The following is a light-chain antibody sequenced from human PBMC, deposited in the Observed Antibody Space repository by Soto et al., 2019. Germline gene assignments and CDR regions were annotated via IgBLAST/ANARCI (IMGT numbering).Light chain of an antibody. Sequence: EIVMTQSPATLSVSPGERATVSCRASQTINSNLAWYQQKPGQAPRLLIHGASTRATGVPARFSGSGSGTEFTLTISSLQSEDFAVYDCQQHHNLLKQYIVGQGTK. CDR2: GAS. CDR1: QTINSN. J-gene: IGKJ2*01. CDR3: QQHHNLLKQYI. V-gene: IGKV3-15*01.